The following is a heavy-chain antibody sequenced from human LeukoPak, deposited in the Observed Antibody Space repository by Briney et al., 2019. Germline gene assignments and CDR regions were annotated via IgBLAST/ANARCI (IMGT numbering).Heavy chain of an antibody. J-gene: IGHJ4*02. D-gene: IGHD4-23*01. CDR2: INPNSGGT. V-gene: IGHV1-2*02. CDR3: ATACNSYY. CDR1: GYTFTGYY. Sequence: VASVKVSCKASGYTFTGYYMHWVRQAPGQGLEWMGWINPNSGGTNYAQKFQGRVTMTEDTSTDTAYMELSSLRSEDTAVYYCATACNSYYWGQGTLVTVSS.